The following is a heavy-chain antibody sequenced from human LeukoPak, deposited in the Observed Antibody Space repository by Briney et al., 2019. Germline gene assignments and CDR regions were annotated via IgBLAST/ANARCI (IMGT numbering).Heavy chain of an antibody. CDR2: VYHSGST. Sequence: SETLSLTCAVSGDSISTNHWWSWVRQPPGKGLEWIGEVYHSGSTNYNPSLRSRVTISVDKSKNLFSLKLTSVTAADTAMYYCARAPRKQLPTYGMDVWGQGTTVTVSS. V-gene: IGHV4-4*02. D-gene: IGHD6-13*01. CDR1: GDSISTNHW. J-gene: IGHJ6*02. CDR3: ARAPRKQLPTYGMDV.